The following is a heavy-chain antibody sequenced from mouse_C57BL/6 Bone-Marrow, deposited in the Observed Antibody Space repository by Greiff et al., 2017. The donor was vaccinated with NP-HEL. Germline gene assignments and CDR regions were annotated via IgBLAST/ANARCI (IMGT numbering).Heavy chain of an antibody. V-gene: IGHV5-4*03. CDR1: GFTFSSYA. J-gene: IGHJ3*01. CDR2: ISDGGSYT. CDR3: SWESTMVTTDGFAY. D-gene: IGHD2-2*01. Sequence: EVKLMESGGGLVKPGGSLKLSCAASGFTFSSYAMSWVRQTPEKRLEWVATISDGGSYTYYPDNVKGRFTISRDNAKNNLYLQMSHLKSEDTAVYYCSWESTMVTTDGFAYWGQGTLVTVSA.